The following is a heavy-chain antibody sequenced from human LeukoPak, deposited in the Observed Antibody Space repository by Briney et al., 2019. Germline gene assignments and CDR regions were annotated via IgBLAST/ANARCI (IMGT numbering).Heavy chain of an antibody. CDR2: ISSSSSYT. J-gene: IGHJ4*02. CDR1: GFTFSDYY. Sequence: GGSLRLSCAASGFTFSDYYMSWIRQAPGKGLEWVSYISSSSSYTNYADSVKGRFTISRDNAKNSLYLQMNSLRAEDTAVYYCARDSGGSRTLDYWGQGTLVTVSS. D-gene: IGHD2-15*01. CDR3: ARDSGGSRTLDY. V-gene: IGHV3-11*06.